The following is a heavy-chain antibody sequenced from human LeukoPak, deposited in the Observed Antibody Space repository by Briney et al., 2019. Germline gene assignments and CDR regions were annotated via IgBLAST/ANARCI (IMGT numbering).Heavy chain of an antibody. CDR1: GGSFSGYY. D-gene: IGHD5-12*01. CDR2: INHSGST. J-gene: IGHJ4*02. V-gene: IGHV4-34*01. Sequence: SETLSLTCAVYGGSFSGYYWSWIRQPPGKGPEWIGEINHSGSTNYNPSLKSRVTISVDTSKNQFSLKLSSVTAADTAVYYCARVRYSGYVPYWGQGTLVTVSS. CDR3: ARVRYSGYVPY.